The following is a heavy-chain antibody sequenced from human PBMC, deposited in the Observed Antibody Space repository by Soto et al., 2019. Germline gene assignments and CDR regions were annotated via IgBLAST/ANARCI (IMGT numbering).Heavy chain of an antibody. V-gene: IGHV4-30-4*01. Sequence: SETLSLTCTVSGGSISSGDYYWSWIRQPPGKGLEWIGYIYYSGSTYYNPSLKSRVTISVDTSKNQFSLKLSSVTAADTAVYYCARRYYGSGSYPFDYWGQGTLVTVSS. CDR1: GGSISSGDYY. J-gene: IGHJ4*02. CDR3: ARRYYGSGSYPFDY. CDR2: IYYSGST. D-gene: IGHD3-10*01.